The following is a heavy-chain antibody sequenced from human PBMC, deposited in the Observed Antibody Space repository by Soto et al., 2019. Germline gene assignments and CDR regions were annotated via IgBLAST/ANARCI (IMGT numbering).Heavy chain of an antibody. Sequence: SETLSLTCAVSGDSISSDKWWSWVRQPPGKGLEWIGEIYHSGRTNCNPSLKSRITILVEKSKNQFSLELSSMTAADTAVYYCARGGDWKFDYWGQGSLVTVSS. CDR3: ARGGDWKFDY. D-gene: IGHD2-21*02. CDR2: IYHSGRT. V-gene: IGHV4-4*02. J-gene: IGHJ4*02. CDR1: GDSISSDKW.